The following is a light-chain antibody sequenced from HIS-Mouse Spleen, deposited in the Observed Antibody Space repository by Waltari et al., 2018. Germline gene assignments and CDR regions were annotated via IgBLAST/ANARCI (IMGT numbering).Light chain of an antibody. Sequence: QSALTQPASVSGSPGQSITISCTGTRSAVGSYNLVSWSQQHPGKAPKLMIYEGSKRPSGVSNRFSGSKSGNTASLTISGLQAEDEADYYCCSYAGSSTFVVVFGGGTKLTVL. J-gene: IGLJ2*01. V-gene: IGLV2-23*03. CDR1: RSAVGSYNL. CDR3: CSYAGSSTFVVV. CDR2: EGS.